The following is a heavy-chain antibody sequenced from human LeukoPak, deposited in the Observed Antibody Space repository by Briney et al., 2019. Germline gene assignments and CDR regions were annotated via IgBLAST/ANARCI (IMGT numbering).Heavy chain of an antibody. Sequence: SGGSLRLSCSASGFTFTTYGMNWVRQAPGKGLEWVANIKQDGSEKYYVDSVKGRFTISRDNAKNSLYLQMNSLRAEDTAVYYCARATSKYSSGWYPMAQVDYYYYMDVWGKGTTVTVSS. D-gene: IGHD6-19*01. CDR3: ARATSKYSSGWYPMAQVDYYYYMDV. CDR2: IKQDGSEK. CDR1: GFTFTTYG. J-gene: IGHJ6*03. V-gene: IGHV3-7*01.